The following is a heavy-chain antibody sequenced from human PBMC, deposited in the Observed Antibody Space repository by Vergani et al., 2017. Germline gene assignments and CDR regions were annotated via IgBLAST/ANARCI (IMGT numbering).Heavy chain of an antibody. J-gene: IGHJ3*02. CDR3: ASTPVSSYGDLDAFDI. V-gene: IGHV4-31*03. Sequence: QVQLQESGPGLVKPSQTLSLTCTVSGGSISSGGYYWSWICQHPGKGLEWIGYIYYSGSTYYNPSLKSRVTISVDTSKNQFSLKLSSVTAADTAVYYCASTPVSSYGDLDAFDIWGQGTMVTVSS. CDR2: IYYSGST. CDR1: GGSISSGGYY. D-gene: IGHD4-17*01.